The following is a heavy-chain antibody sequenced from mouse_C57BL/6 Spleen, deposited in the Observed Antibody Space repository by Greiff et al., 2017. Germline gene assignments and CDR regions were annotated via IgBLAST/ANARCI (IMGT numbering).Heavy chain of an antibody. CDR3: ARDNDGNYGAY. D-gene: IGHD2-1*01. CDR2: ISYDGSN. CDR1: GYSITSGYY. V-gene: IGHV3-6*01. Sequence: VQLQQSGPGLVKPSQSLSLTCSVTGYSITSGYYWNWIRQFPGNKLEWMGYISYDGSNNYNPSLKNRISITRDTSKNQFFLKLNSVTTEDTATYYCARDNDGNYGAYWGQGTLVTVSA. J-gene: IGHJ3*01.